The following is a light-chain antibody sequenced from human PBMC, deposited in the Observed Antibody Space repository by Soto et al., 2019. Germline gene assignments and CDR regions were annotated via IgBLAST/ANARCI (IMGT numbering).Light chain of an antibody. CDR2: GNT. V-gene: IGLV1-40*01. CDR1: SSNIGAGYD. CDR3: QSYDSSLSAWV. Sequence: QSVLTQPPSVSGAPGQRVTISCTASSSNIGAGYDVHWYQQLPGTAPKLLIYGNTNRPSGVPDLFSGSKSGTLASLAITGLPAEDEADYYCQSYDSSLSAWVFGGGTKLTVL. J-gene: IGLJ3*02.